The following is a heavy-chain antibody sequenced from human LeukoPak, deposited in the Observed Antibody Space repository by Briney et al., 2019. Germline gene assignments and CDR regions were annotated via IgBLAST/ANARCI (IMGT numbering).Heavy chain of an antibody. J-gene: IGHJ4*02. Sequence: GASVKVSCKASGYIFSSYAMNWVRQAPGQGLEWMGWINTNTGNPTYAQGFTGRFVFSLDTSVSTAYLQISSLQAEDTAVYYCARSNNDGDYLGVGFDYWGQGTLVTVSS. CDR3: ARSNNDGDYLGVGFDY. CDR2: INTNTGNP. CDR1: GYIFSSYA. V-gene: IGHV7-4-1*02. D-gene: IGHD4-17*01.